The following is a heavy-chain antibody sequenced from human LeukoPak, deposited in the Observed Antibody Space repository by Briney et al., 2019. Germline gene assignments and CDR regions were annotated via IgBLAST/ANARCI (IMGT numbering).Heavy chain of an antibody. V-gene: IGHV4-59*01. D-gene: IGHD2-2*01. Sequence: PSETLSLTCTISGGSISPYYWSWIRQPPGKALEWIGYIYYSGSTNYNPSLKSRVTISLDTSKNQFSLKLSSVTAADTAVYYCARGLRGGDYQLIPFGYWGQGTLVTVSS. CDR1: GGSISPYY. CDR3: ARGLRGGDYQLIPFGY. CDR2: IYYSGST. J-gene: IGHJ4*02.